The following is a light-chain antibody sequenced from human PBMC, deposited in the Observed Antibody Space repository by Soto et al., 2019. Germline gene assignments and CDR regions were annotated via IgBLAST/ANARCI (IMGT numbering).Light chain of an antibody. Sequence: QSVLTQPASVSGSPGQTITISCTGTSSDVGSYNLVSWYQQHPGKAPKLMIYEVSQRPSGVSNRFSGSKSGNTASLTISGLQGEDETDYYCCSDAGSSTLYVFGTGTTVTVL. CDR1: SSDVGSYNL. J-gene: IGLJ1*01. V-gene: IGLV2-23*02. CDR3: CSDAGSSTLYV. CDR2: EVS.